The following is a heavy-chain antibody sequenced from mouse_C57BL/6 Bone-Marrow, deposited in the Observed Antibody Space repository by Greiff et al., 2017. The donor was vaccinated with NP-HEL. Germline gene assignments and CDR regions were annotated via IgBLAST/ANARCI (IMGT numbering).Heavy chain of an antibody. V-gene: IGHV7-3*01. Sequence: EVQLVEYGGGLVQPGGSLSLSCAASGFTFTDYYMSWVRQPPGKALEWLGFIRNKANGYTTEYSASVKGRFTISRDNSQSILYLQMNALRAEDSATYYCARSIYYDYADDPFYAMDYWGQGTSVTVSS. CDR2: IRNKANGYTT. CDR1: GFTFTDYY. D-gene: IGHD2-4*01. CDR3: ARSIYYDYADDPFYAMDY. J-gene: IGHJ4*01.